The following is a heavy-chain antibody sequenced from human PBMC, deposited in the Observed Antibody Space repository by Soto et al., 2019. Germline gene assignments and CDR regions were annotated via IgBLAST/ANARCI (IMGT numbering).Heavy chain of an antibody. CDR1: GGSVSSGGYY. CDR2: HYNDGST. D-gene: IGHD6-13*01. V-gene: IGHV4-31*03. J-gene: IGHJ4*01. Sequence: SETLSLTCNVSGGSVSSGGYYWIWVRQNPEKGLEWIGYHYNDGSTFYNPALQSRAVISVDKTKNHLFLNLRSVTDADTAVYYCVRASSAGTSLDDWGQGTLVNV. CDR3: VRASSAGTSLDD.